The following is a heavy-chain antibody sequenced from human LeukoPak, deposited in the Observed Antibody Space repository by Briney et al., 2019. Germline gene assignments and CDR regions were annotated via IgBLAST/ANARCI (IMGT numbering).Heavy chain of an antibody. Sequence: SSVKVSFKASGATFSSYAISRVRQAPGQGLELMGGIIPIFGTANYAHKFHGRVTITADESTTTAYMELRSQRSEDTAVYYCARRSTSWTTDRNAFDIWGQGTMVTVFS. J-gene: IGHJ3*02. D-gene: IGHD2-2*01. V-gene: IGHV1-69*01. CDR3: ARRSTSWTTDRNAFDI. CDR2: IIPIFGTA. CDR1: GATFSSYA.